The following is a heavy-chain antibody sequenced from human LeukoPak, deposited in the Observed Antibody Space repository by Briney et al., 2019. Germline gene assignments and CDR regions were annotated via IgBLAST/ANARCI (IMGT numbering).Heavy chain of an antibody. CDR2: IIPIFGTA. Sequence: SVKVSCKASGGTFSSYVISWVRQAPGQGLEWMGGIIPIFGTANYAQKFQGRVTITADESTSTAYMELSSLRSEDTAVYYCARSGVAATGSFDYWGQGTLVTVSS. CDR3: ARSGVAATGSFDY. D-gene: IGHD2-15*01. J-gene: IGHJ4*02. V-gene: IGHV1-69*13. CDR1: GGTFSSYV.